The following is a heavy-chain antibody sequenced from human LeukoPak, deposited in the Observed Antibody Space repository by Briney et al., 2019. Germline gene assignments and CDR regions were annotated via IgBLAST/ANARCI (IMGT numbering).Heavy chain of an antibody. CDR1: GYTFTDYD. CDR3: ARNGRVRRVVKDLFEY. Sequence: ASVSVSYKPSGYTFTDYDITWVRQAPGQGLEWMGRVSPYNGNTYYSQRFQGRVTISKDTSTGTAYMDLRNMRDDDTAMYYCARNGRVRRVVKDLFEYWGQGTLVAVSS. D-gene: IGHD3-10*01. CDR2: VSPYNGNT. J-gene: IGHJ4*02. V-gene: IGHV1-18*01.